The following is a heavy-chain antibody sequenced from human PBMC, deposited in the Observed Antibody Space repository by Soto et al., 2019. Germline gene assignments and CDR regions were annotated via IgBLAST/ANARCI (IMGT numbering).Heavy chain of an antibody. J-gene: IGHJ4*02. D-gene: IGHD5-18*01. CDR3: ARQAYSYGYIGYFDY. CDR2: IYYSGST. V-gene: IGHV4-59*08. Sequence: PSETLSLTCTVSGGSISSYYWSWIRQPPGKGLEWIGYIYYSGSTNYNPSLKSRVTISVDTSKNQFSLKLSSVTAADTAVYYCARQAYSYGYIGYFDYWGQGTLVTVS. CDR1: GGSISSYY.